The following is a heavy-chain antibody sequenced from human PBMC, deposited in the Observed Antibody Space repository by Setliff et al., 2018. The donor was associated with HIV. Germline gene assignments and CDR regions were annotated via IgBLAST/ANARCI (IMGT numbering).Heavy chain of an antibody. V-gene: IGHV1-46*01. CDR2: IDPDRGET. J-gene: IGHJ6*02. CDR3: AREGPTKEGGMDV. CDR1: GYTFPDYY. Sequence: ASVKVSCKVSGYTFPDYYMQGVRQAPGKGLEWMGLIDPDRGETVYAEKFQGRVTMTRDTSTSTVYMELSSLRSEDTAVYYCAREGPTKEGGMDVWGQGTTVTVSS.